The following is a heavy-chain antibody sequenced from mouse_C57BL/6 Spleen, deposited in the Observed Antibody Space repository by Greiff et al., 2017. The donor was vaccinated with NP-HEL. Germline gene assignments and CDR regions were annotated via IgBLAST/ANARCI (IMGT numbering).Heavy chain of an antibody. CDR3: VRGSYYDGGYFDV. Sequence: GGGLVQPKGSLKLSCAASGFSFNTYAMNWVRQAPGKGLEWVARIRSKSNNYATYYADSVKDRFTISRDDSESMLYLQMNNLKTEDTAMYYCVRGSYYDGGYFDVWGTGTTVTVSS. CDR2: IRSKSNNYAT. J-gene: IGHJ1*03. D-gene: IGHD1-1*02. V-gene: IGHV10-1*01. CDR1: GFSFNTYA.